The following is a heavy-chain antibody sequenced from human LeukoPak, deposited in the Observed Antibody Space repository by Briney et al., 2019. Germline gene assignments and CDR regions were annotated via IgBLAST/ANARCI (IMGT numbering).Heavy chain of an antibody. CDR3: ARSGYNRFDY. D-gene: IGHD5-24*01. Sequence: GGSLRLSCAASGFTFSSYAMSWVRQAPGKGPEWVSAFSGSGGGTYYADSVKGRFTISRDNSKSTLYLQMTSLRAEDTAVYYCARSGYNRFDYWGQGTLVTVSS. V-gene: IGHV3-23*01. CDR1: GFTFSSYA. CDR2: FSGSGGGT. J-gene: IGHJ4*02.